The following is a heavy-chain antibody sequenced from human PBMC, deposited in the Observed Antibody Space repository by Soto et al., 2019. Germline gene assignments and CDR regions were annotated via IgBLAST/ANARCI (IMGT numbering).Heavy chain of an antibody. CDR1: GFTFSSYE. CDR2: ISSSGSTI. D-gene: IGHD6-6*01. CDR3: TKSSGGSSSVGMDY. V-gene: IGHV3-48*03. Sequence: GGSLRLSCAASGFTFSSYEMNWVRQAPGKGLEWVSYISSSGSTIYYADSVKGRFTISRDNAKNSLSLQMTALRVEDSSVYYCTKSSGGSSSVGMDYWGPGTLVTVSS. J-gene: IGHJ4*02.